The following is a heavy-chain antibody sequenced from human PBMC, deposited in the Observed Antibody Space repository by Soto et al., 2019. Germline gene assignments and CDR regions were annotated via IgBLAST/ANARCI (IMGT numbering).Heavy chain of an antibody. Sequence: ASVKVSCKASGYTFTSYGISWVRQAPGQGLEWMGWISAYNGNTNYAQKLQGRVTMTTDTSTSTAYMELRSLRSDDTAVYYCAREAPLMVRGVIYYYYGMDVWGQGTTVTVSS. J-gene: IGHJ6*02. CDR1: GYTFTSYG. CDR2: ISAYNGNT. V-gene: IGHV1-18*01. D-gene: IGHD3-10*01. CDR3: AREAPLMVRGVIYYYYGMDV.